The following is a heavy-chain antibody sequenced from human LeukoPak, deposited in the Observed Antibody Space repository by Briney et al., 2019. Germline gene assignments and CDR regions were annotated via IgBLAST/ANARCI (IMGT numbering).Heavy chain of an antibody. CDR3: AKGSLHYYDTSGYYS. J-gene: IGHJ4*02. D-gene: IGHD3-22*01. CDR2: ISGSDGDR. CDR1: GFTFSSYA. V-gene: IGHV3-23*01. Sequence: GGSLRLXCAASGFTFSSYAMSWVRQDPGKGLEWVSGISGSDGDRYYADSVKGRFTISRDNSKNTLYLQMSSLRVEDTAVYYCAKGSLHYYDTSGYYSWGQGTLVTVSS.